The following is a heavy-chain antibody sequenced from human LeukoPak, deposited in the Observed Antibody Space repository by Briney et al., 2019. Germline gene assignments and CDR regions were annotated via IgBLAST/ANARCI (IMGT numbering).Heavy chain of an antibody. V-gene: IGHV1-46*01. Sequence: VASVKVSCKASGYTFTSYYMHWVRQAPGQGLEWMGIINPSGGSTSYAQKFQGRVAMTRDTSTSTVYMELSSLRSEDTAVYYCARMYRPYYFDYWGQGTLVTVSS. CDR1: GYTFTSYY. CDR3: ARMYRPYYFDY. J-gene: IGHJ4*02. CDR2: INPSGGST. D-gene: IGHD1-26*01.